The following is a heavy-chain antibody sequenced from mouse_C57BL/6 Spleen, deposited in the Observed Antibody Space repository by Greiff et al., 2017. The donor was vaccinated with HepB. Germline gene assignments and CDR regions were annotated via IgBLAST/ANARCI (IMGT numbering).Heavy chain of an antibody. J-gene: IGHJ4*01. D-gene: IGHD2-1*01. CDR3: TREDYGNYFAMDY. V-gene: IGHV5-9-1*02. Sequence: VQLKESGEGLVKPGGSLKLSCAASGFTFSSYAMSWVRQTPEKRLEWVAYISSGGDYIYYADTVKGRFTISRDNARNTLYLQMSSLKSEDTAMYYCTREDYGNYFAMDYWGQGTSVTVSS. CDR2: ISSGGDYI. CDR1: GFTFSSYA.